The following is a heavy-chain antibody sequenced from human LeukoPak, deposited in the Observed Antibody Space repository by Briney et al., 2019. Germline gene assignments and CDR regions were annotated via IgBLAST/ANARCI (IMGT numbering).Heavy chain of an antibody. Sequence: ASVKVSCKASGYTFTSYDINWVRQATGQGLEWMGWMNPNSGNTGYAQKFQGRVTMTRNTSISTAYMELSSLRSEDTAVYYCARDRGIAAAGKRFLFDYWGQGTLVTVSS. CDR2: MNPNSGNT. CDR3: ARDRGIAAAGKRFLFDY. V-gene: IGHV1-8*01. J-gene: IGHJ4*02. D-gene: IGHD6-13*01. CDR1: GYTFTSYD.